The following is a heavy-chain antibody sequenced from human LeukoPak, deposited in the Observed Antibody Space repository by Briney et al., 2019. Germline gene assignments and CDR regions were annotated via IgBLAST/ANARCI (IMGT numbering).Heavy chain of an antibody. CDR2: IRNKAKGYTT. V-gene: IGHV3-72*01. CDR3: ARGFNGLDSKVGEN. J-gene: IGHJ4*02. CDR1: GFTFSDHY. Sequence: GGSLRLSCAVSGFTFSDHYMDWVRQAPGKGLEWVGRIRNKAKGYTTEYAASVKGRFTISRDDSKNSLYLQMNSLKTEDTAVYYCARGFNGLDSKVGENWDQGTLVTVSS. D-gene: IGHD1-26*01.